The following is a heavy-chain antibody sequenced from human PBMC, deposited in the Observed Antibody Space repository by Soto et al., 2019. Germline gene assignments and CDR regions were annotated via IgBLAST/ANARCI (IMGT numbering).Heavy chain of an antibody. V-gene: IGHV3-23*01. D-gene: IGHD4-17*01. CDR3: ARIRDAYGDP. CDR1: GFTFSSYA. CDR2: ISGSGGST. J-gene: IGHJ5*02. Sequence: EVQLLESGGGLVQPGGSLRLSCAASGFTFSSYAMSWVRQAPGKGLEWVSAISGSGGSTYYADSVKGRFTISRDNSTNTLYLHRNSLRAEDTAGYYCARIRDAYGDPWGQGTLVSVSS.